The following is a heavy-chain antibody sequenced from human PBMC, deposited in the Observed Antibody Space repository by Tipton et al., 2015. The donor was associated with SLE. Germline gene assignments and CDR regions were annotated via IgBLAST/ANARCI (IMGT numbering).Heavy chain of an antibody. CDR2: IYYSGST. V-gene: IGHV4-39*07. CDR3: ARGGEAVAGTSYFQH. D-gene: IGHD6-19*01. Sequence: LRLSCTVSGGSISSSSYYWGWLRQPPGKGLEWIGSIYYSGSTYYNPSLKSRVTISVDTSKNQFSLKLSSVTAADTAVYYCARGGEAVAGTSYFQHWGQGTRVTVSS. CDR1: GGSISSSSYY. J-gene: IGHJ1*01.